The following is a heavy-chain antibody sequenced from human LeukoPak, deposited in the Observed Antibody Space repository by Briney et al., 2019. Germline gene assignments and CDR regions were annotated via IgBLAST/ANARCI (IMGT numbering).Heavy chain of an antibody. CDR3: ARKDGGSWYYYFDY. J-gene: IGHJ4*02. CDR2: INWNGGST. CDR1: GFTFDDYG. Sequence: GGSLRLSCAASGFTFDDYGMSWVRQAPGKGLEWVSGINWNGGSTGYADSVKGRFTISRDNAKNSLYLQMNSLRAEDTALYYCARKDGGSWYYYFDYWGQGPLVPVSS. V-gene: IGHV3-20*04. D-gene: IGHD6-13*01.